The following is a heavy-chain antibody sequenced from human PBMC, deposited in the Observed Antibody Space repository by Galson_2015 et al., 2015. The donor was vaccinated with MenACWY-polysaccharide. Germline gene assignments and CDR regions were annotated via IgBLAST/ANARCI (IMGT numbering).Heavy chain of an antibody. V-gene: IGHV4-59*01. CDR2: IYYSGST. J-gene: IGHJ6*02. Sequence: SETLSLTCTVSGGSIISYYWSWIRQPPGKGLEWIGYIYYSGSTNYNPSLESRVTIAVDTFKNQFSLNLSSVTAADTAVYYCARVEVLRGSYYVMDVWGQGTTVTVSS. D-gene: IGHD1-26*01. CDR3: ARVEVLRGSYYVMDV. CDR1: GGSIISYY.